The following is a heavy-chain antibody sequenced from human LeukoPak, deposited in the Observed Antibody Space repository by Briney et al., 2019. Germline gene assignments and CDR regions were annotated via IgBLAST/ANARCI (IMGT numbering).Heavy chain of an antibody. Sequence: AGGSLRLSCAASGFSVSSNYMSWVRQAPGKGLECVSVIYADGDTFYAGSVKGRFTISRHNSKHTLYLQMNSLRSDDTAVYYCARVASRRWYFDLWGPGTLVTVSS. V-gene: IGHV3-53*04. J-gene: IGHJ2*01. CDR3: ARVASRRWYFDL. CDR1: GFSVSSNY. CDR2: IYADGDT.